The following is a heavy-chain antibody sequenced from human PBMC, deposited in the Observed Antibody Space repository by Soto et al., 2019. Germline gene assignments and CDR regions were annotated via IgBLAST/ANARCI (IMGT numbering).Heavy chain of an antibody. V-gene: IGHV4-39*01. D-gene: IGHD3-10*01. J-gene: IGHJ4*02. CDR1: GGYIISRSYC. CDR2: IYYSGST. CDR3: ARRGSGSYHDY. Sequence: SVPMSVTSTVAGGYIISRSYCWGRIRQPPGKGLEWIGSIYYSGSTYYNPSLKSRVTISVDTSKNQFSLKLSSVTAADTAVYYCARRGSGSYHDYWGQGTLVTVSS.